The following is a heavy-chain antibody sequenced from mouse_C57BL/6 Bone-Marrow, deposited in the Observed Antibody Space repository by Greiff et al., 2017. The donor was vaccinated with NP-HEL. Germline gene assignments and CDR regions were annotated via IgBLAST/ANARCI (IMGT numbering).Heavy chain of an antibody. J-gene: IGHJ4*01. Sequence: QVQLQQSGAELVRPGASVKLSCKASGYTFTDYYINWVKQRPGQGLEWIARIYPGSGNTYYNEKFKGKATLTAEKSSSTAYMQLSSLTSEDSAVYFCARSDYRLWYFAVEDWGKAISVT. D-gene: IGHD2-12*01. V-gene: IGHV1-76*01. CDR2: IYPGSGNT. CDR3: ARSDYRLWYFAVED. CDR1: GYTFTDYY.